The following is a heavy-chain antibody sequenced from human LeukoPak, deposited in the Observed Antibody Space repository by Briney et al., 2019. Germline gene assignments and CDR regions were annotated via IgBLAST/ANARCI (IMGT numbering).Heavy chain of an antibody. D-gene: IGHD2-2*01. CDR2: INAGNSDT. CDR3: ARGRYCTTTSCLNWFDP. V-gene: IGHV1-3*01. CDR1: GYTFTTYA. Sequence: ASVKVSCKASGYTFTTYAMHWVRQAPGQRLEWMGWINAGNSDTKYSQKFQGRVTITRDTSASTAYMELSSLRSEDTGVYYCARGRYCTTTSCLNWFDPWGQGTLVTVSS. J-gene: IGHJ5*02.